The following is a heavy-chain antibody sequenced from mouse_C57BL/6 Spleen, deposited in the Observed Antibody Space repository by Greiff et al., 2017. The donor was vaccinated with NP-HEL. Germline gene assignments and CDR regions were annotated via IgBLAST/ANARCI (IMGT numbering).Heavy chain of an antibody. CDR3: ARENSGNRDCAMDY. D-gene: IGHD3-2*02. Sequence: EVQLQQSGPELVKPGASVKMSCKASGYTFTDSYMNWVKQSPGKGLEWIGVINPYNGGTSYNQKFKGKATLTADKSSSTAYMELNSLTSEDSAVYYCARENSGNRDCAMDYWGQGTAVTVSS. CDR1: GYTFTDSY. V-gene: IGHV1-19*01. CDR2: INPYNGGT. J-gene: IGHJ4*01.